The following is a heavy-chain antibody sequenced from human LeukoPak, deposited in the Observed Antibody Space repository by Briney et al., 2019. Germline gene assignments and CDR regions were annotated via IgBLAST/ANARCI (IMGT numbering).Heavy chain of an antibody. CDR1: GYTFTGYY. V-gene: IGHV1-2*02. J-gene: IGHJ3*02. CDR2: INPNSGGT. D-gene: IGHD3-22*01. Sequence: ASVKVSCTASGYTFTGYYMHWVRQAPGQGLEWMGWINPNSGGTNYAQKFQGRVTMTRDTSISTAYMELSRLRSDDTAVYYCARETEYYYDSSGYYPHAFDIWGQGTMVTVSS. CDR3: ARETEYYYDSSGYYPHAFDI.